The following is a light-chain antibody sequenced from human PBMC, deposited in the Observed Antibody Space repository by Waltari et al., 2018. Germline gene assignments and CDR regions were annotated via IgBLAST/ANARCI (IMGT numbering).Light chain of an antibody. CDR3: SSFAGSSQML. CDR1: SSDVCGFNY. CDR2: EVS. Sequence: QSALTQPPSASGSPGQPVTISCTGTSSDVCGFNYVSWYQQHPGKVPRLMIYEVSKRPSGVPDRFSGSKSGNTASLTVSGLQVEDEADYYCSSFAGSSQMLFGGGTKLTVL. V-gene: IGLV2-8*01. J-gene: IGLJ2*01.